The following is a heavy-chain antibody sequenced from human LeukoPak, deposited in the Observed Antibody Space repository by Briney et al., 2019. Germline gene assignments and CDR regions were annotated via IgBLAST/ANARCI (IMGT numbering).Heavy chain of an antibody. J-gene: IGHJ4*02. CDR3: ARVYDSSGQFDY. V-gene: IGHV4-34*01. CDR2: INHSGST. D-gene: IGHD3-22*01. CDR1: GGSFSGYY. Sequence: PSETLSLTCAVYGGSFSGYYWSWIRQPPGKGLEWIGEINHSGSTNYNPSLKSRVAISVDTSKNQFSLKLSSVTAADTAVYYCARVYDSSGQFDYWGQGTLVTVSS.